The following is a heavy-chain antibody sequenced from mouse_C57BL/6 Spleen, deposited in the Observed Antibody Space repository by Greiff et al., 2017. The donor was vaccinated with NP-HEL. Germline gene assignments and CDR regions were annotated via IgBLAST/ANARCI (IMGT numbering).Heavy chain of an antibody. J-gene: IGHJ4*01. Sequence: QVQLKQSGPELVKPGASVKISCKASGYAFSSSWMNWVKQRPGKGLEWIGRIYPGDGDTNYNGKFKGKATLTADKSSSTAYMQLSSLTSEDSAVYFCARYGYYGSMDYWGQGTSVTVSS. CDR2: IYPGDGDT. D-gene: IGHD2-3*01. CDR3: ARYGYYGSMDY. CDR1: GYAFSSSW. V-gene: IGHV1-82*01.